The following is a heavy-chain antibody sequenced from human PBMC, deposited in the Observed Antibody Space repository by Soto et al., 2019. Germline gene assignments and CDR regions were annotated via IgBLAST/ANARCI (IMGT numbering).Heavy chain of an antibody. Sequence: EVQLVESGGGLVQPGGSLKLSCAASGFTFSGSAMHWVRQASGKGLEWVGRIRSKANSYATAYAASVKGRFTISRYDSKNTAYLQMTSLKTEDPAVYYCPSPLQLRPYCFDPWGQGTLVTVSS. D-gene: IGHD5-18*01. CDR3: PSPLQLRPYCFDP. CDR2: IRSKANSYAT. CDR1: GFTFSGSA. V-gene: IGHV3-73*01. J-gene: IGHJ5*02.